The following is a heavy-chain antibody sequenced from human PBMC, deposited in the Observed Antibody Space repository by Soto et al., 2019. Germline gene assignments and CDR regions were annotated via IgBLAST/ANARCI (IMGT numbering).Heavy chain of an antibody. CDR3: ANGAKFYYDTSRY. CDR1: GFTFSIYA. D-gene: IGHD3-22*01. J-gene: IGHJ4*02. V-gene: IGHV3-30-3*01. Sequence: GGSLRLSCAAPGFTFSIYALHWVRQAPGKGLEWVAVMSPNGNNQYYADSVKGRFTISRDTSKSTLYLQMTSLRPDDTAVYYCANGAKFYYDTSRYWGQGTLVTVSS. CDR2: MSPNGNNQ.